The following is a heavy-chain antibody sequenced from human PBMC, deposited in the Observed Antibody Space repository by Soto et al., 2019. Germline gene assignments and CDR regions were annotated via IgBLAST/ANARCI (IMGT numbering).Heavy chain of an antibody. CDR1: GYTFSTIG. V-gene: IGHV1-18*01. J-gene: IGHJ1*01. Sequence: GASVKVSCNTSGYTFSTIGISWVRQAPGQGLEWVGWIRPDNGNRKSAQRLQGRVTLTTDTSASTAYMELRSLTSDDTAMYYCARDTESNRYNDWGQGTLVTVSS. CDR2: IRPDNGNR. CDR3: ARDTESNRYND. D-gene: IGHD1-20*01.